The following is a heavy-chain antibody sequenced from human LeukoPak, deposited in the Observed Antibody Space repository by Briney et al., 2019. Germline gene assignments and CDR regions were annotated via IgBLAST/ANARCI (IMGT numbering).Heavy chain of an antibody. V-gene: IGHV3-7*01. J-gene: IGHJ4*02. D-gene: IGHD2-15*01. CDR3: ARGGWLDD. CDR2: IKEDGTEK. CDR1: GFTFSSYE. Sequence: PGGSLRLSCAASGFTFSSYEMNWVRQAPGKGLEYVANIKEDGTEKNYVDSAKGRFTVSRDNAKNSLYLQMNSLRAEDTGIYYCARGGWLDDWGQGTLVTVSS.